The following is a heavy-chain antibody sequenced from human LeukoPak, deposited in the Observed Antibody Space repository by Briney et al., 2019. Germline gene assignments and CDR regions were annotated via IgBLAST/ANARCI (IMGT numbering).Heavy chain of an antibody. CDR2: INHSGST. J-gene: IGHJ6*03. Sequence: SETLSLTCTVSGGSISSSSYYWSWIRQPPGKGLEWIGEINHSGSTNYNPSLKSRVTISVDTSKNQFSLKLSSVTAADTAVYYCARGYNTYMDVWGKGTTVTVSS. CDR1: GGSISSSSYY. D-gene: IGHD5-24*01. CDR3: ARGYNTYMDV. V-gene: IGHV4-39*07.